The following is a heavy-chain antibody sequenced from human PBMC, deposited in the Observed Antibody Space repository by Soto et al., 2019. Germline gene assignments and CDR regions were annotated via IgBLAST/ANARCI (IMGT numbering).Heavy chain of an antibody. CDR2: ISAYNGNT. D-gene: IGHD2-8*02. V-gene: IGHV1-18*01. Sequence: GESLKISCKASGYTFTSYGISWVRQAPGQGLEWMGWISAYNGNTNYAQKLQGRVTMTTDTSTSTAYMELRSLRSDDTAVYYCARDQNPLLVTVGDAFDIWGQGTMVTVSS. J-gene: IGHJ3*02. CDR3: ARDQNPLLVTVGDAFDI. CDR1: GYTFTSYG.